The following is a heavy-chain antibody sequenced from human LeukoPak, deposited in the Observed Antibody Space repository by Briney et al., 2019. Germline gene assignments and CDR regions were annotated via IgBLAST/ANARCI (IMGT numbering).Heavy chain of an antibody. CDR3: AKGPFVLLWFGELHY. J-gene: IGHJ4*02. Sequence: GGSLRLSCAASGFTVSSNYMSWVRQAPGKGLEWVAVISYDGSNKYYADSVKGRFTISRDNSKNTLYLQMNSLRAEDTAVYYCAKGPFVLLWFGELHYWGQGTLVTVSS. CDR2: ISYDGSNK. CDR1: GFTVSSNY. D-gene: IGHD3-10*01. V-gene: IGHV3-30*18.